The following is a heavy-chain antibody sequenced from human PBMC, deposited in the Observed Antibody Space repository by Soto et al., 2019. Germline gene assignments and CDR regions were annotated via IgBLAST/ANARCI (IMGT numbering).Heavy chain of an antibody. D-gene: IGHD6-13*01. CDR3: ARDLSIAAAGSENYYYYYGMDV. J-gene: IGHJ6*02. V-gene: IGHV1-46*01. CDR2: INPSGGST. CDR1: GCTFTSYY. Sequence: ASVKVSCKASGCTFTSYYMHWVRQAPGQGLEWMGIINPSGGSTSYAQKFQGRVTMTRDTSTSTVYMELSSLRSEDTAVYYCARDLSIAAAGSENYYYYYGMDVWGQGTTVTVSS.